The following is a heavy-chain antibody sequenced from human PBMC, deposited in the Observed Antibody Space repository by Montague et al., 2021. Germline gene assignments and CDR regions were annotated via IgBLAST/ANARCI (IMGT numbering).Heavy chain of an antibody. D-gene: IGHD6-13*01. CDR1: GFTFSLYA. CDR2: INGFGTNT. Sequence: SLRLSCAASGFTFSLYAMSWVRQAPGKGLEWVSRINGFGTNTYYADSVKGQFTISRDNSKNTLDLQMNSLRAEDTAVYYCVKDSVSSWAAPYYYYMDVWGKGTTVTVSS. J-gene: IGHJ6*03. CDR3: VKDSVSSWAAPYYYYMDV. V-gene: IGHV3-23*01.